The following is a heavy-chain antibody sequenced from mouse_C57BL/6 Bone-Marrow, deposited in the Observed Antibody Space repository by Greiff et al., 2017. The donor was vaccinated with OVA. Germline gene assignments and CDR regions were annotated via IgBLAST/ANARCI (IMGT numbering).Heavy chain of an antibody. J-gene: IGHJ2*01. CDR2: IDPSDSYT. CDR1: GYTFTSYW. CDR3: ARRSGYFDD. D-gene: IGHD1-3*01. V-gene: IGHV1-59*01. Sequence: VQLQQSGAELVRPGTSVKLSCKASGYTFTSYWMHWVKQRPGQGLEWIGVIDPSDSYTNYNQKFKGKATLTVDTYSRTAYMQLSSLTSEDSAVYYCARRSGYFDDWGQGTTLTVSS.